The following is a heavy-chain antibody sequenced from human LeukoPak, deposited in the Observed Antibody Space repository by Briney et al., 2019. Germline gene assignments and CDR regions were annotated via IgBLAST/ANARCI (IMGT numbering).Heavy chain of an antibody. CDR1: GFTFSSYG. CDR2: ISYDGSNK. D-gene: IGHD6-13*01. CDR3: ARQAAAANDFDY. Sequence: GGSLRLSCAASGFTFSSYGMHWVRQAPGKGLEWVAVISYDGSNKYYADSVKGRFTISRDNSKNTLYLQMNSLRAEDTAVYYCARQAAAANDFDYWGQGTLVTVSS. V-gene: IGHV3-30*03. J-gene: IGHJ4*02.